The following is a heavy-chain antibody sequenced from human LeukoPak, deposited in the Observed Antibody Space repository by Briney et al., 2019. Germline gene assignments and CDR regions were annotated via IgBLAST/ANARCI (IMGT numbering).Heavy chain of an antibody. Sequence: PSETLSLTCTVSGGSISSSSYYWGWIRQPPGKGLEWIGSIYYRGSTYYNPSLKSRVTISVDTSKNQFSLKLSSVTAADTAVFYCASLTTADAFDIWGQGTMVTVSS. CDR2: IYYRGST. CDR3: ASLTTADAFDI. V-gene: IGHV4-39*07. J-gene: IGHJ3*02. CDR1: GGSISSSSYY. D-gene: IGHD3-22*01.